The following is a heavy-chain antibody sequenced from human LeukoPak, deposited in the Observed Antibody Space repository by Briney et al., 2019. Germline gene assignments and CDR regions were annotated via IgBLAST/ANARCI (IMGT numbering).Heavy chain of an antibody. D-gene: IGHD2-15*01. CDR3: AREGLGPPRWDIVVVVAAQGAFDI. J-gene: IGHJ3*02. V-gene: IGHV1-18*01. CDR2: ISAYNGNT. Sequence: ASVKVSCKXSGYTFTSYGISWVRQAPGQGLEWMGWISAYNGNTNYAQKLQGRVTMTTDTSTSTAYMELRSLRSDDTAVYYCAREGLGPPRWDIVVVVAAQGAFDIWGQGTMVTVTS. CDR1: GYTFTSYG.